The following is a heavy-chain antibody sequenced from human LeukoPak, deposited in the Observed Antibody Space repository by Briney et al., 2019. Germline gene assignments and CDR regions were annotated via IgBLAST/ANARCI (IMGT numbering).Heavy chain of an antibody. D-gene: IGHD6-19*01. CDR3: ARGIAVAGTLYYFDY. Sequence: SETLSLTCAVYGGSFSGYYWSWIRQPPGKGLEWIGEINRSGSTNYNPSLKSRVTISVDTSKNQFSLKLSSVTAADTAVYYCARGIAVAGTLYYFDYWGQGTLVTVSS. CDR2: INRSGST. J-gene: IGHJ4*02. V-gene: IGHV4-34*01. CDR1: GGSFSGYY.